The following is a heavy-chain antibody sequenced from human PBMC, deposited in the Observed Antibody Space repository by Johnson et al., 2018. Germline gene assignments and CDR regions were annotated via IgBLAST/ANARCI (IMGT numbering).Heavy chain of an antibody. CDR2: ISGSGGST. CDR3: ARVVRGTYYAGSFQH. D-gene: IGHD1-26*01. V-gene: IGHV3-23*04. Sequence: VQLVQSGGGLVQPGGSLRLACAASGFTFSSYAMSWVRQAPGKGLEWVSAISGSGGSTYYADSVRGRFTIPRNNSKNTLYLQMNSLRAEDTAVYCCARVVRGTYYAGSFQHWGQGTLVTVSS. J-gene: IGHJ1*01. CDR1: GFTFSSYA.